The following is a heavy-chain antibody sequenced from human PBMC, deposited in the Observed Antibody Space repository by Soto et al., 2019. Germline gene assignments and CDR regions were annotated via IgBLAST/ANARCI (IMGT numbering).Heavy chain of an antibody. V-gene: IGHV3-13*01. J-gene: IGHJ6*02. CDR3: ARGNFWSGYYNYGMDV. Sequence: GESLKISCAASGFTFSSYDMHWVRQATGKGLEWVSAIGTAGDTYYPGSVKGRFTISRENAKNSLYLQMNSLRAEDTAVYYCARGNFWSGYYNYGMDVWGQGTTVTVSS. D-gene: IGHD3-3*01. CDR2: IGTAGDT. CDR1: GFTFSSYD.